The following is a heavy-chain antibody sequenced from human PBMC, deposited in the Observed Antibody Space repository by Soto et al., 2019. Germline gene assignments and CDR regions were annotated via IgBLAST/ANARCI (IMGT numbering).Heavy chain of an antibody. CDR2: IIPIFGTA. CDR3: ARENDLSGSYSRIGYYYGMDV. V-gene: IGHV1-69*01. CDR1: GGTFSSYA. Sequence: QVQLVQSGAEVKKPGSSVKVSCTASGGTFSSYAISWVRQAPGQGLEWMGGIIPIFGTANYAQKFQGRVTITADESTSTAYMELSSLRSEDTAVYYCARENDLSGSYSRIGYYYGMDVWGQGTTVTVSS. D-gene: IGHD1-26*01. J-gene: IGHJ6*02.